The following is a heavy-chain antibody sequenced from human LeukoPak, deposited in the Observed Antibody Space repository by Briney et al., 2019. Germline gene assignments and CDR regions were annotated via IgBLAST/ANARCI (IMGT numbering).Heavy chain of an antibody. V-gene: IGHV3-15*01. CDR2: IKSKTDGGTT. J-gene: IGHJ3*02. CDR1: GFTFSNAW. CDR3: AREDSSSWYRIGAFEI. D-gene: IGHD6-13*01. Sequence: GGSLRLSCAASGFTFSNAWMSWVRQAPGKGLEWVGRIKSKTDGGTTDYAAHVKGRFTISRDDSKNTLYLQLNSLRAEDTAVYYCAREDSSSWYRIGAFEIWGQGTMVIVSS.